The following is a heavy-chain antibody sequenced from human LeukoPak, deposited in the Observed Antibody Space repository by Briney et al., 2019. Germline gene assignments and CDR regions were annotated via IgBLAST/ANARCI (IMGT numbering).Heavy chain of an antibody. CDR2: INHSGST. Sequence: SETLSLTCAVYGGSFSGYYWSWIRQPPGKGLEWIGEINHSGSTNYNPPLKSRVTISVDTSKNQFSLKLSSVTAADTAVYYCAGLGSSKVVWLQFVDYWGQGTLVTVSS. J-gene: IGHJ4*02. CDR3: AGLGSSKVVWLQFVDY. V-gene: IGHV4-34*01. CDR1: GGSFSGYY. D-gene: IGHD5-24*01.